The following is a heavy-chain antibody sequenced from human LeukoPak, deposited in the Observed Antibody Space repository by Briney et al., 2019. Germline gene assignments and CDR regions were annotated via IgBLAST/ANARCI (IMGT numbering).Heavy chain of an antibody. CDR3: ARLEDDYGDYALVLSDY. CDR1: GYTFTSYY. J-gene: IGHJ4*02. Sequence: ASVKVSCKASGYTFTSYYMHWVRQAPGQGLEWMGTINPSGGSTSYAQKFQGRVTMTRDTSTSTVYMELSSLRSEDTAVYYCARLEDDYGDYALVLSDYWGQGTLVTVSS. V-gene: IGHV1-46*01. CDR2: INPSGGST. D-gene: IGHD4-17*01.